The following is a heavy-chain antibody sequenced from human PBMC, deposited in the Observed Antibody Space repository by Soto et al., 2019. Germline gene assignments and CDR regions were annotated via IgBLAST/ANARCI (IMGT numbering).Heavy chain of an antibody. V-gene: IGHV4-34*01. CDR1: GGSFSGYY. D-gene: IGHD3-10*01. CDR3: AKRNYGSEFDY. CDR2: INYSGST. J-gene: IGHJ4*02. Sequence: SETLSLTCAVYGGSFSGYYWSWIRQPPGKGLEWIGEINYSGSTYYNPSLKSRVTISVDTSKNTLYLQMNSLRAEDTAVYYCAKRNYGSEFDYWGQGTLVTVSS.